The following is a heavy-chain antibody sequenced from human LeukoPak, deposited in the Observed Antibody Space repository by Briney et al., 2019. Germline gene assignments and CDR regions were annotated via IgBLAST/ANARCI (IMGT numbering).Heavy chain of an antibody. D-gene: IGHD2-15*01. CDR3: ARDGCSGGSCYDY. V-gene: IGHV4-30-4*08. J-gene: IGHJ4*02. Sequence: SETLSLTCTVSGGSISSGDYYWSCIRRPPGKGLECIGYIYYSGSTYYNPSLKSRVTISVDTSKNQFSLKLSSVTAADTAVYYCARDGCSGGSCYDYWGQGTLVTVSS. CDR2: IYYSGST. CDR1: GGSISSGDYY.